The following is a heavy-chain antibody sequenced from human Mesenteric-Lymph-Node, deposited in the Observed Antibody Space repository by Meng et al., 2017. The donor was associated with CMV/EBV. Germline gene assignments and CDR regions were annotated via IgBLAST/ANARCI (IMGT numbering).Heavy chain of an antibody. CDR3: ARGASYSSGFPDC. D-gene: IGHD6-19*01. Sequence: QVQLVGSGPEVNKPGASVKVSGKASGYTFTSFDINWVRQATGQGAEGMGWMNPNSGNTGYTQKFQGRVTLTRDTSISTAYMELSSLRSEDTAVYYCARGASYSSGFPDCWGQGTLVTVSS. J-gene: IGHJ4*02. CDR2: MNPNSGNT. V-gene: IGHV1-8*02. CDR1: GYTFTSFD.